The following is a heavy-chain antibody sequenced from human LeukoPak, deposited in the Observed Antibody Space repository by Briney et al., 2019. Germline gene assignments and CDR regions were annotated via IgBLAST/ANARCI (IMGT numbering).Heavy chain of an antibody. CDR2: ISSTSATM. V-gene: IGHV3-48*01. Sequence: SGGSLRLSCSASGFTFSDYSMNWVRQAPGKGLGWVSYISSTSATMYHADSVKGRFTISRDNAKNSLYLQMNSLRAEDTAVYYCAELGITMIGGVWGKGTTVTISS. D-gene: IGHD3-10*02. CDR3: AELGITMIGGV. CDR1: GFTFSDYS. J-gene: IGHJ6*04.